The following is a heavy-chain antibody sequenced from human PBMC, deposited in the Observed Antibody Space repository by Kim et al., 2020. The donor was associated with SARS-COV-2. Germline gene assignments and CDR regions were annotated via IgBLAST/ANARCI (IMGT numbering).Heavy chain of an antibody. CDR3: ARDQGIEGEYYFDY. J-gene: IGHJ4*02. Sequence: SETLSLTCAVSGGSISSSNWWSWVRQPPGKGLEWIGEIYHSGSTNYNPSLKSRVTISVDKSKNQFSLKLSSVTAADTAVYYCARDQGIEGEYYFDYWGQGTLVTVSS. V-gene: IGHV4-4*02. D-gene: IGHD1-26*01. CDR1: GGSISSSNW. CDR2: IYHSGST.